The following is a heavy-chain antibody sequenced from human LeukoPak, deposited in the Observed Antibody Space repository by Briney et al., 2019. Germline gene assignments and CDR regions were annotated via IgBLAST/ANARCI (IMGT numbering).Heavy chain of an antibody. CDR3: ARDFSPDIVLMVY. CDR1: GGTFSSYA. CDR2: IIPILGIA. V-gene: IGHV1-69*04. D-gene: IGHD2-8*01. J-gene: IGHJ4*02. Sequence: GASVKVSCKASGGTFSSYAISWVRQAPGQGLEWMGRIIPILGIANYAQKFQGRVTMTTDTSTSTAYMELRSLRSDDTAVYYCARDFSPDIVLMVYWGQGTLVTVSS.